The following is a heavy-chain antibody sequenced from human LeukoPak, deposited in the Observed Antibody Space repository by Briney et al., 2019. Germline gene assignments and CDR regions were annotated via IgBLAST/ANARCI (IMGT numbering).Heavy chain of an antibody. CDR1: GFTFSSYS. CDR3: ARWLENYYYYYGMDV. V-gene: IGHV3-21*01. Sequence: GGSLRLSCAASGFTFSSYSMNWVRQAPEKGLEWVSSISSSSSYIYYADSVKGRFTISRDNAKNSLYLQMNSLRAEDTAVYYCARWLENYYYYYGMDVWGQGTTVTVSS. J-gene: IGHJ6*02. CDR2: ISSSSSYI. D-gene: IGHD6-19*01.